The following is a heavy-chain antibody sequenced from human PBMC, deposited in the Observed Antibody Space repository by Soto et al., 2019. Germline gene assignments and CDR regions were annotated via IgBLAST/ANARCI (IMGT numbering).Heavy chain of an antibody. D-gene: IGHD6-6*01. CDR2: IYHAGST. Sequence: PSETLSLTCAVSSGSISSSNWWSWVRHPPGKGLEWIGEIYHAGSTNYNPSLKSRVTISVDTSKNQFSLKLSSVTAADTAVYYCARAPVDRAARPWDWFDPWGQGTLVTVSS. CDR3: ARAPVDRAARPWDWFDP. J-gene: IGHJ5*02. V-gene: IGHV4-4*02. CDR1: SGSISSSNW.